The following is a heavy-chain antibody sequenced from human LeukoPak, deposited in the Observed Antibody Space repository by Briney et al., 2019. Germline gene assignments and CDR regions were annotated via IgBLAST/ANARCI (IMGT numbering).Heavy chain of an antibody. CDR2: ISGSGGST. D-gene: IGHD2-21*02. V-gene: IGHV3-23*01. Sequence: GGSLRPSCAASGFTFSSYAMSWVRQAPGKGLEWVSAISGSGGSTYYADSVKGRFTISRDNSKNTLYLQMNSLRAEDTAVYYCAKVCGGDCYFYFDYWGQGTLVTVSS. J-gene: IGHJ4*02. CDR3: AKVCGGDCYFYFDY. CDR1: GFTFSSYA.